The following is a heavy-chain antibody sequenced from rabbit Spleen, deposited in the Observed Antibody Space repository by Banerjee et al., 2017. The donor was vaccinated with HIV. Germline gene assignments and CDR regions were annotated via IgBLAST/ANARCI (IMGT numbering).Heavy chain of an antibody. CDR2: IDPVFGAT. Sequence: QEQLEESGGDLVKPEGSLTLTCTASGFSFSNRYVMSWVRQAPGKGLEWIGYIDPVFGATYYATWVNGRFTISSQDAQNTLYLQLNSLTAADTATYFCVRGASSSGYYSLWGQGTLVTVS. J-gene: IGHJ4*01. D-gene: IGHD1-1*01. CDR1: GFSFSNRYV. V-gene: IGHV1S45*01. CDR3: VRGASSSGYYSL.